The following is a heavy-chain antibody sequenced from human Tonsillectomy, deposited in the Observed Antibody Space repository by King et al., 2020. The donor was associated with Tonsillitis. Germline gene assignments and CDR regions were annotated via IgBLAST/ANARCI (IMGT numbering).Heavy chain of an antibody. CDR3: ARGDRYDIYMDV. CDR1: GGSISSYY. J-gene: IGHJ6*02. CDR2: FYHSGST. Sequence: VQLQESGPGLVKPSETLSFTCTVSGGSISSYYRSWIRQPPGKGLEWIGHFYHSGSTNYNPSLKSRVTISVDTSNNQISLKLSSVTAADTAVYYCARGDRYDIYMDVWGQGTTVTVSS. D-gene: IGHD3-9*01. V-gene: IGHV4-59*01.